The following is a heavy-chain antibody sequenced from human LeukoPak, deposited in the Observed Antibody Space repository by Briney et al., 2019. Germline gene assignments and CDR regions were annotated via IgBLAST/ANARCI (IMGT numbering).Heavy chain of an antibody. J-gene: IGHJ4*02. D-gene: IGHD3-22*01. CDR3: ARALGGYYDSSGYGL. CDR1: GGSFSGYY. V-gene: IGHV4-34*01. CDR2: INHSGST. Sequence: SETLSLTCAVYGGSFSGYYWSWIRPPPGKGLEWIGEINHSGSTNYNPSLKSRVTISVDTSKNQFSLKLSSVTAADTAVYYCARALGGYYDSSGYGLWGQGTLVTVSS.